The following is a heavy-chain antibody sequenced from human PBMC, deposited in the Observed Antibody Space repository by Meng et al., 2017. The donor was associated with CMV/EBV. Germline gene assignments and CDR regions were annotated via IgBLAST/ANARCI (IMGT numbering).Heavy chain of an antibody. J-gene: IGHJ6*02. V-gene: IGHV1-8*01. CDR3: AREGGGDSGWYGRASYYYSYYGMDV. D-gene: IGHD5-12*01. CDR2: MNSNSGNT. CDR1: GYTFTSYD. Sequence: ASVKVSCKASGYTFTSYDINWVRQATGQGLEWMGWMNSNSGNTGYAQKFQGRVTMTRNTSISTAYMELSSLRSEDTAVYYCAREGGGDSGWYGRASYYYSYYGMDVWGQGTTVTVSS.